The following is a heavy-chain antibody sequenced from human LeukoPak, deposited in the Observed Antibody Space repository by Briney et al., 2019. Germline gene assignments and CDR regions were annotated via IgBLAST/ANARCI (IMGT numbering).Heavy chain of an antibody. CDR3: ARGRYSGYDYWVY. CDR2: MNPNSGNT. J-gene: IGHJ4*02. V-gene: IGHV1-8*03. CDR1: GGTFSSYA. D-gene: IGHD5-12*01. Sequence: GASVKVSCKASGGTFSSYAINWVRQATGQGLEWMGWMNPNSGNTGYAQKFQGRVTITRNTSISTAYMELSSLRSEDTAVYYCARGRYSGYDYWVYWGQGTLVTVSS.